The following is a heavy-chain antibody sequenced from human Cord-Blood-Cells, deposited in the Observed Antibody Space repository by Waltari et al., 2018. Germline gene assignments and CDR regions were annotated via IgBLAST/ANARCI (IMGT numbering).Heavy chain of an antibody. J-gene: IGHJ4*02. CDR2: INPNSGGT. CDR1: GYTFTGYY. D-gene: IGHD3-22*01. V-gene: IGHV1-2*04. CDR3: ARESHSSGYYFDY. Sequence: QVQLVQSGAEVKKPGASVKVSCKASGYTFTGYYMHWVRQAPGQGLEGMVWINPNSGGTNYAQKFQGWVTMTRDTSISTAYMELSRLRSDDTAGYYCARESHSSGYYFDYWGQGTLVTVSS.